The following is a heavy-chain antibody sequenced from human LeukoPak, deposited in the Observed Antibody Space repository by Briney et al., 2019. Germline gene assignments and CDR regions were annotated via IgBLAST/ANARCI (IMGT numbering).Heavy chain of an antibody. J-gene: IGHJ4*02. CDR3: AKDLTRQGSTVPYFDY. CDR2: ISGSGGST. Sequence: GGSLRLSCAASGFTFNIYAMNWVRQAPGKGLEWVSGISGSGGSTYYADSVKGRFTISRDNSKNTLYLQMNSLRAEDTAVYYCAKDLTRQGSTVPYFDYWGQGTLVTVSS. V-gene: IGHV3-23*01. D-gene: IGHD4-11*01. CDR1: GFTFNIYA.